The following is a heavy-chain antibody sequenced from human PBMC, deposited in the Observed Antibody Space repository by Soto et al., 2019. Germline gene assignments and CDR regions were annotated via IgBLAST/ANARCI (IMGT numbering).Heavy chain of an antibody. J-gene: IGHJ5*02. Sequence: GASVKVSCKASGYTFTGYYMHWVRQAPGQGLEWMGWINPNSGGTNYAQKFQGRVTMTRDMSISTAYMELSRLRSDDTAVYYCARELAAAPTNWFDPWGQGTLVTVSS. V-gene: IGHV1-2*02. D-gene: IGHD6-13*01. CDR1: GYTFTGYY. CDR2: INPNSGGT. CDR3: ARELAAAPTNWFDP.